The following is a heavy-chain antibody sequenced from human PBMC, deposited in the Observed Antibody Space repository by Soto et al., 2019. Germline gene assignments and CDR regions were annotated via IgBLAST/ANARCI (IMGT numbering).Heavy chain of an antibody. J-gene: IGHJ4*02. CDR3: AKRSPYSSGWYSPIFDY. Sequence: VGFLRLSCAASGFSFSDYATSWVRQAPGKGLEWVSVISESGGSTHYADSVRGRFTVSRDNSKNSLSLRMNSLRDEDTAVYFCAKRSPYSSGWYSPIFDYWGQGALVTVSS. CDR2: ISESGGST. D-gene: IGHD6-13*01. CDR1: GFSFSDYA. V-gene: IGHV3-23*01.